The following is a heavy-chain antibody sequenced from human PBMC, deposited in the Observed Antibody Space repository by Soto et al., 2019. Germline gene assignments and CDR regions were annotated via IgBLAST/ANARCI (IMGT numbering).Heavy chain of an antibody. CDR1: GFMFSNHG. V-gene: IGHV3-30*02. CDR3: AKETGSDILTGREQGFDY. Sequence: PGGSLRLSCAASGFMFSNHGMHWVRQAPGKGLEWVAVIWSDGNNRYYADSVKGRFTISRDNSKNTLYLQMNSLRAEDTAVYYCAKETGSDILTGREQGFDYWGQGALVTVSS. J-gene: IGHJ4*02. D-gene: IGHD3-9*01. CDR2: IWSDGNNR.